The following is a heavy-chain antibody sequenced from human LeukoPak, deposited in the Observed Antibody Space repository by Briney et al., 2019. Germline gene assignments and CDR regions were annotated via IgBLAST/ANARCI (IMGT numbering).Heavy chain of an antibody. V-gene: IGHV1-18*01. CDR3: ARVAAAGGRPTANDY. CDR2: ISAYNGNT. Sequence: ASVKVSCKASGYTFTSYGISWVRQAPGQGLEWMGWISAYNGNTNYAQKFQGRVTITADESTSTAYMELSSLRSEDTAVYYCARVAAAGGRPTANDYWGQGTLVTVSS. J-gene: IGHJ4*02. D-gene: IGHD6-13*01. CDR1: GYTFTSYG.